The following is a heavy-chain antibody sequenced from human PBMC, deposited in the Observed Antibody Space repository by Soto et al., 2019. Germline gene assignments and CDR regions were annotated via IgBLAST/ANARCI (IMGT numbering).Heavy chain of an antibody. Sequence: QITLKESGPTLVKPTQTLTLTCTFSGLSLSASGVGVGWVRQPPGKALEWLALLYWDDVKSYSPSLKSRLTITKDTSEYQVVLAMTNMDPVDAATYYCVHAIVGPPARWGQGALVTDTS. D-gene: IGHD1-26*01. CDR3: VHAIVGPPAR. J-gene: IGHJ4*02. CDR1: GLSLSASGVG. CDR2: LYWDDVK. V-gene: IGHV2-5*02.